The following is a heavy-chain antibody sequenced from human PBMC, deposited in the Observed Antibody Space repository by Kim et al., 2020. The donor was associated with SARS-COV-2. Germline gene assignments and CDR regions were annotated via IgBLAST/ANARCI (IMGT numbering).Heavy chain of an antibody. Sequence: GGSLRLSCAASGFTFNTYAMNWVRQAPGKGLEWVSSISYSGSETYYAGSVKGRFTISRDNSKNTLFLQMNGLRAEDTAVYFCASGWLQPLYYFDHWGQG. CDR1: GFTFNTYA. V-gene: IGHV3-23*01. J-gene: IGHJ4*02. CDR2: ISYSGSET. CDR3: ASGWLQPLYYFDH. D-gene: IGHD5-12*01.